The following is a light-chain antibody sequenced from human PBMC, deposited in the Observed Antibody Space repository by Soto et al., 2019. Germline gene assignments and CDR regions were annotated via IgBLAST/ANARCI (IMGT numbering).Light chain of an antibody. V-gene: IGLV2-8*01. CDR3: SSLAGGTLV. Sequence: QSALTQPPSASGSPGQSVTISCTGTSTDVGDYKYVFWYQQHPGKAPKLLIYEVNKRPSGVPDRFSGSKSGNMASLTVSGLQAEDEADYYCSSLAGGTLVFGGGTQLTVL. J-gene: IGLJ2*01. CDR1: STDVGDYKY. CDR2: EVN.